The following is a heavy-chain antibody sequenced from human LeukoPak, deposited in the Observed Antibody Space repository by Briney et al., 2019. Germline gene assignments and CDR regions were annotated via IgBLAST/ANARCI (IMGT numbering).Heavy chain of an antibody. CDR2: ISAYNGNT. V-gene: IGHV1-18*01. D-gene: IGHD2-2*03. CDR1: GYTFTSYG. J-gene: IGHJ5*02. Sequence: ASVKVSCKASGYTFTSYGISWVRQAPGQGLEWMGWISAYNGNTNYAQKFQGRVTMTRDTSTSTVYMELSSLRSEDTAVYYCARGTLDIVVVPAAILGWFDPWGQGTLVTVSS. CDR3: ARGTLDIVVVPAAILGWFDP.